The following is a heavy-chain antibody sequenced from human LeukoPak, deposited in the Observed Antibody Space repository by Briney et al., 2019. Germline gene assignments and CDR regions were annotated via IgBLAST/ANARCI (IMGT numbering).Heavy chain of an antibody. CDR1: GFTFSSCA. J-gene: IGHJ4*02. V-gene: IGHV3-30-3*01. CDR3: ARDFMGRLDY. Sequence: GRSLRLSCAASGFTFSSCAMHWVRQAPGKGLEWVAVISYDGSNKYYADSVKGRFTISRDNSKNTLYLQMNSLRAEDTAVYYCARDFMGRLDYWGQGTLVTVSS. CDR2: ISYDGSNK. D-gene: IGHD3-10*01.